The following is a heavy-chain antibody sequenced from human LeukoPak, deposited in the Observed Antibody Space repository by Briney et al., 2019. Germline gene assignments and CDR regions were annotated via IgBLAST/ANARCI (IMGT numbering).Heavy chain of an antibody. D-gene: IGHD4-23*01. J-gene: IGHJ3*01. Sequence: SETLPLTCTVSGGSISSGGYYWSWIRQPAGKGLEWIGRIYTSGSTNYNPSLKSRVTMSLDTSKNQFSLRLTSVTAADTAVYYCARDLMLNDYGGFTPFDFWGQGTMVTVSS. CDR3: ARDLMLNDYGGFTPFDF. V-gene: IGHV4-61*02. CDR2: IYTSGST. CDR1: GGSISSGGYY.